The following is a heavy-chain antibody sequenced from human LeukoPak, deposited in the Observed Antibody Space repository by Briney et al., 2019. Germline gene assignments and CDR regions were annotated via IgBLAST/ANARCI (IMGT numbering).Heavy chain of an antibody. Sequence: GGSLRLSCAASGCTVSSNYMSWVRQAPGKGLEWVSVIYSGGSTYYADSVKGRFTISRDNSKSTLYLQMNSLRAEDTAVYYCARGGDSSGYTAPFFDYWGQGTLVTVSS. CDR1: GCTVSSNY. D-gene: IGHD3-22*01. V-gene: IGHV3-53*01. CDR2: IYSGGST. CDR3: ARGGDSSGYTAPFFDY. J-gene: IGHJ4*02.